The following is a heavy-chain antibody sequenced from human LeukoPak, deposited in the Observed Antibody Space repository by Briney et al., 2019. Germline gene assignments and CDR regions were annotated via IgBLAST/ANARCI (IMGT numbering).Heavy chain of an antibody. CDR2: IYPGDSDT. Sequence: GESLKISCKGSGYSFSSYWIGWVRLMPGKGLEWMGIIYPGDSDTRYSPSFQGQVTISADKTISTAYLQWSSLKASDTAMYYCATTTVTTALDDAFDIWGQGTMVTVSS. V-gene: IGHV5-51*01. CDR3: ATTTVTTALDDAFDI. J-gene: IGHJ3*02. CDR1: GYSFSSYW. D-gene: IGHD4-17*01.